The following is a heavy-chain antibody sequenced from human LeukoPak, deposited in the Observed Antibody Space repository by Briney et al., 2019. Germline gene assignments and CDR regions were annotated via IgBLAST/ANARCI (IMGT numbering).Heavy chain of an antibody. D-gene: IGHD2/OR15-2a*01. J-gene: IGHJ4*02. Sequence: PGGSLRLSCAASGFSFSSYWMTWVRQVPGKGLEWVANIKPDGSGKHYVDSVKGRFTISRDNAKSSLYLQMDSLRVGDTAVYYCSSQPAVIDLGFWGQGALVTVSS. CDR3: SSQPAVIDLGF. CDR1: GFSFSSYW. CDR2: IKPDGSGK. V-gene: IGHV3-7*01.